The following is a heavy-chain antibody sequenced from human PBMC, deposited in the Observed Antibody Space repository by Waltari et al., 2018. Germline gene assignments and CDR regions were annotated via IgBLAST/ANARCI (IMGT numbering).Heavy chain of an antibody. CDR2: IIPIFGTA. D-gene: IGHD1-1*01. V-gene: IGHV1-69*05. J-gene: IGHJ6*02. CDR1: GGTFSSYA. CDR3: AVYNWNDGNSFDYYYGMDV. Sequence: QVQLVQSGAEVKKPGSSVKVSCKASGGTFSSYAISWVRQAPGQGLEWMGWIIPIFGTANYAQKFQGRVTITTDESTSTAYMELSSLRSEDTAVYYCAVYNWNDGNSFDYYYGMDVWGQGTTVTVSS.